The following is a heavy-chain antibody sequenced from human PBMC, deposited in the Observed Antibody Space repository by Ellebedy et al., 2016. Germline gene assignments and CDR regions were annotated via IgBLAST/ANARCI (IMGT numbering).Heavy chain of an antibody. J-gene: IGHJ3*02. Sequence: GGSLRLSXAASGFTFSSYWMSWVRQAPGKGLEWVANIKQDGSEKYYVGSVKGRFTISRDNSKNTLYLQMNSLRAEDTAVYYCAGSPSGSYPQGAFDIWGQGTMVTVSS. CDR1: GFTFSSYW. V-gene: IGHV3-7*04. D-gene: IGHD1-26*01. CDR3: AGSPSGSYPQGAFDI. CDR2: IKQDGSEK.